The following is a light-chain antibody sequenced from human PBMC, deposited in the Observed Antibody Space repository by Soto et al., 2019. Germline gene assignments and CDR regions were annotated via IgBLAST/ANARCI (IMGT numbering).Light chain of an antibody. V-gene: IGLV1-40*01. CDR1: SSNIGAGCD. Sequence: QSVLTQPPSVSGAPGQRVTISCTGSSSNIGAGCDVHWYQQLPGTAPKLLIYGNSNRPSGVPDRFSGSKSGTSASLAITGLQAKDEADYYCQSYDSRLSGSGVFGGGTKLTVL. CDR3: QSYDSRLSGSGV. J-gene: IGLJ2*01. CDR2: GNS.